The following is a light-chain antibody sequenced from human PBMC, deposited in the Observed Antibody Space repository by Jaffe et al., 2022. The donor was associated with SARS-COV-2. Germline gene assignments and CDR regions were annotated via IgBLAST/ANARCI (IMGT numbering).Light chain of an antibody. J-gene: IGKJ3*01. CDR1: QFVSSTY. Sequence: EVVLTQSPGTLSLSPGEGATLSCRASQFVSSTYLAWYQQKPGQGPRLLIYATSNRATGIPDRFSGSGSGTDFNLTISRLEPEDFAVYYCQQYGGSPLFTFGPGTKVDIK. CDR3: QQYGGSPLFT. CDR2: ATS. V-gene: IGKV3-20*01.